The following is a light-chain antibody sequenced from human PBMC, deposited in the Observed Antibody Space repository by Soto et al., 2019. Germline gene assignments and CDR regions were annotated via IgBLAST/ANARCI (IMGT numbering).Light chain of an antibody. CDR3: QQHNDYAT. Sequence: DFQMTQSPPTLSASVGDTVTLTCRASQNIGGWLAWYQQRPGRAPQLLIYEASTLASGVPSRFTGSGSGTHFTLTIDGLQPDDAATYYCQQHNDYATFGQGTK. CDR2: EAS. CDR1: QNIGGW. V-gene: IGKV1-5*01. J-gene: IGKJ2*01.